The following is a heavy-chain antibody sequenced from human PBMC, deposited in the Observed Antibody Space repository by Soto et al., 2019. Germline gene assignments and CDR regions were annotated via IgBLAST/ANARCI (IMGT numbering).Heavy chain of an antibody. D-gene: IGHD2-15*01. CDR1: GFTFSNYY. J-gene: IGHJ3*02. CDR3: ARCLLGVGDPFDI. CDR2: ISDSGSVT. Sequence: QVQLVDSGGGLVKPGGSLRLSCAASGFTFSNYYMTWIRQAPGKGLEWISYISDSGSVTYYADSVQGRFSISRDNAKHSLFLEMNDLRVDDTDVYYCARCLLGVGDPFDIWGQGTMVTVSS. V-gene: IGHV3-11*01.